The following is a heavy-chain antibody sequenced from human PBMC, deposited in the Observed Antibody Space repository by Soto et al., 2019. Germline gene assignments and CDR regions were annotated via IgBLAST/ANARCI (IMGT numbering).Heavy chain of an antibody. CDR2: MFYGVST. V-gene: IGHV4-39*01. Sequence: SETLSLTCTFSGSSINSSGYYWGWIRQPPGKGLEWIGSMFYGVSTYYNPSLKSRVTVSVDTSKNQFSLNLRSVTAADTAVYYCARLPSRHLVDYWGQGTLVTVSS. J-gene: IGHJ4*02. CDR3: ARLPSRHLVDY. D-gene: IGHD3-3*02. CDR1: GSSINSSGYY.